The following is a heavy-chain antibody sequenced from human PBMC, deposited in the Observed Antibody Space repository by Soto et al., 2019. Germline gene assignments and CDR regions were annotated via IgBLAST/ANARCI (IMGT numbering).Heavy chain of an antibody. CDR2: INHSGST. CDR3: ARDKITGLFDY. J-gene: IGHJ4*02. D-gene: IGHD1-1*01. V-gene: IGHV4-34*01. Sequence: SEPLSLPWAVEGGSFIGFYWPRIRQPPGTGLEWIGEINHSGSTNYNPSLKSRVTISVDTSKNQFSLKLTSVTAADTAVYYCARDKITGLFDYWGQGTLVTVS. CDR1: GGSFIGFY.